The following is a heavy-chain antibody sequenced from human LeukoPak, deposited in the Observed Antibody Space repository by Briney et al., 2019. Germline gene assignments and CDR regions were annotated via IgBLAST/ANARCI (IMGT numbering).Heavy chain of an antibody. V-gene: IGHV3-30*04. D-gene: IGHD3-10*01. Sequence: GGSLRLSCAASGFPFSSYAMHWVRQAPGKGLEWVAVISYDGSNKYYTDSVKGRFTISRDNSKNTLYLQMNSLRAEDTAVYYCARSMVRGVLNYYYYYYMDVWGKGTTVTVSS. CDR3: ARSMVRGVLNYYYYYYMDV. CDR1: GFPFSSYA. CDR2: ISYDGSNK. J-gene: IGHJ6*03.